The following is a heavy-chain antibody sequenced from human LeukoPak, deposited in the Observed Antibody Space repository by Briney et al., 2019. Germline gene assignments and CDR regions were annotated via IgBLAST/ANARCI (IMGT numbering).Heavy chain of an antibody. CDR3: ARDGDGYGMDV. CDR2: IYYSGST. Sequence: SQTLSLTCTVSGGSISSGDYYWSWIRQPPGKDLEWIGYIYYSGSTYYNPSLKSRVTISVDTSKNQFSLKLSSVTAADTAVYYCARDGDGYGMDVWGQGTTVTVSS. CDR1: GGSISSGDYY. V-gene: IGHV4-30-4*01. J-gene: IGHJ6*02. D-gene: IGHD5-24*01.